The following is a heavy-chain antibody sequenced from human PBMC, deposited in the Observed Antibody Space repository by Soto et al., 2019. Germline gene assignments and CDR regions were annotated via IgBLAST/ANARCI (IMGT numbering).Heavy chain of an antibody. V-gene: IGHV4-38-2*01. Sequence: SETLSLTCAVSGDSINTSYWSWIRQPPGKGLEWIGSIYHSGSTYYNPSLKSRVAISVDTSKNQFSLKLSSVTAADTAVYYCARWELLYGMDVWGQGTTVTVSS. CDR1: GDSINTSY. CDR2: IYHSGST. J-gene: IGHJ6*02. D-gene: IGHD1-26*01. CDR3: ARWELLYGMDV.